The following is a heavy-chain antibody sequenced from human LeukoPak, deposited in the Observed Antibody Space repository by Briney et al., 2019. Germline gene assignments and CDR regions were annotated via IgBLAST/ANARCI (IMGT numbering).Heavy chain of an antibody. CDR3: ARDLRRDGRDAFDI. D-gene: IGHD2-8*01. J-gene: IGHJ3*02. Sequence: PGGSLRLSCAASGFTFSSYGMHWVRQAPGKGLEWVAVIWYDGSNKYYADSVKGRFTISRDNSKNTLYLQMNSLRAEDTAVYYCARDLRRDGRDAFDIWGQGTMVTVSS. CDR1: GFTFSSYG. CDR2: IWYDGSNK. V-gene: IGHV3-33*01.